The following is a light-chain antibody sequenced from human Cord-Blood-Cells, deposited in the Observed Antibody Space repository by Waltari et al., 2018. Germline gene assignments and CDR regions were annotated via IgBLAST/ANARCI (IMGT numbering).Light chain of an antibody. CDR1: CSDGGPYNY. Sequence: LTLPSSVFSSPGQPTLICRPGTCSDGGPYNYLSWYEQHPGKAPKPMIYDVSNRPSGVSNRFSGTKSSNTASLTISGLQAEDEADYYCSSYTSSSTLFGTGTKVTVL. J-gene: IGLJ1*01. CDR2: DVS. V-gene: IGLV2-14*01. CDR3: SSYTSSSTL.